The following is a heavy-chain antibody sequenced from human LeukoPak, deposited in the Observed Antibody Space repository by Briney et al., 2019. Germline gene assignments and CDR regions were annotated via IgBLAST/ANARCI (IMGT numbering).Heavy chain of an antibody. V-gene: IGHV3-48*02. D-gene: IGHD6-19*01. CDR1: GFTFSSYS. J-gene: IGHJ4*02. CDR3: ARGYSSGWY. CDR2: ISNSGGTI. Sequence: PGGSLRLPCAASGFTFSSYSMHWVRQAPGKGLEWISYISNSGGTIYYADSVKGRSTISRDNAKNSLYLQMNSLRDEDTAVYYCARGYSSGWYWGQGTLVTVSS.